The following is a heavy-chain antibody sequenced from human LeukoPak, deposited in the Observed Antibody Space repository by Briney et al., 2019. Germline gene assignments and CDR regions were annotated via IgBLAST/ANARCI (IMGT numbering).Heavy chain of an antibody. J-gene: IGHJ5*02. CDR3: AREGDSNSVGWFDP. V-gene: IGHV4-59*12. CDR2: IYYSGST. D-gene: IGHD6-13*01. CDR1: GGSISSYY. Sequence: SETLSLTCTVSGGSISSYYWSWIRQPPGKGLEWIGYIYYSGSTNYNPSLKSRVTISVDTSKNQFSLKLSSVTAADTAVYYCAREGDSNSVGWFDPWGQGTLVTVSS.